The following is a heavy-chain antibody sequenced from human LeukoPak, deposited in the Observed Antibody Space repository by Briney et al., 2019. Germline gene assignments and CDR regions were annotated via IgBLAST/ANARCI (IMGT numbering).Heavy chain of an antibody. V-gene: IGHV3-7*03. Sequence: GGSLRLSCVASGFTYGKYWMSWVRQAPGKGLEWVANIKLDGSEKNYVDSVKGRFTISRDNTKNSLYLQMNSLRVEDTAVFYCARDQYDTWSRRGNFDSWGQGTLVIVSS. CDR3: ARDQYDTWSRRGNFDS. CDR2: IKLDGSEK. D-gene: IGHD3-3*01. CDR1: GFTYGKYW. J-gene: IGHJ4*02.